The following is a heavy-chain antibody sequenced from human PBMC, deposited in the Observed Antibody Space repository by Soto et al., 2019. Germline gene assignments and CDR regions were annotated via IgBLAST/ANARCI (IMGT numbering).Heavy chain of an antibody. Sequence: EVQLVESGGGLVQPGGSLRLSCAASGLTLTDYWMNWVRQAPGKGLEWVAIIKHDASEIHYVESVRGRFTISRDNAKNSLFLQMSSLRADDTAVYFCVGGRGWLPGYWGRGTQVTVSS. CDR2: IKHDASEI. CDR1: GLTLTDYW. V-gene: IGHV3-7*05. J-gene: IGHJ4*02. D-gene: IGHD3-10*01. CDR3: VGGRGWLPGY.